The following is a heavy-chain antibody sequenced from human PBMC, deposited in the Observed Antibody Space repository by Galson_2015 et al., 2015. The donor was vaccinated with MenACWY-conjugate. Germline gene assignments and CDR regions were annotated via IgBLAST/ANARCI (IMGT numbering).Heavy chain of an antibody. CDR1: GYTFTNYG. J-gene: IGHJ4*02. V-gene: IGHV1-18*01. Sequence: SVKVSCKASGYTFTNYGMSWVRQAPGQGLEWMGWISVYNGNTNYAQNLQGRVTMTKDTSTRTADMELRSLKSDDTAVYYCARGNMGCDVNWGQGTLVTVSS. D-gene: IGHD2-2*01. CDR3: ARGNMGCDVN. CDR2: ISVYNGNT.